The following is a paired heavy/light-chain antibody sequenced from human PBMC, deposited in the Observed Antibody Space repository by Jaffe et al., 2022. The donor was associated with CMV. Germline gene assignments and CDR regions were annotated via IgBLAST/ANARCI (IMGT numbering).Heavy chain of an antibody. CDR1: GFTFSSYS. CDR3: ARDGSYCSGGSCFGITYYYYYYMDV. J-gene: IGHJ6*03. CDR2: ISSSSSYI. D-gene: IGHD2-15*01. V-gene: IGHV3-21*01. Sequence: EVQLVESGGGLVKPGGSLRLSCAASGFTFSSYSMNWVRQAPGKGLEWVSSISSSSSYIYYADSVKGRFTISRDNAKNSLYLQMNSLRAEDTAVYYCARDGSYCSGGSCFGITYYYYYYMDVWGKGTTVTVSS.
Light chain of an antibody. CDR2: DAS. Sequence: EIVLTQSPATLSLSPGERATLSCRASQSVSSYLAWYQQKPGQAPRLLIYDASNRATGIPARFSGSGSGTDFTLTISSLEPEDFAVYYCQQRSNWPGTFGQGTKLEIK. V-gene: IGKV3-11*01. J-gene: IGKJ2*01. CDR3: QQRSNWPGT. CDR1: QSVSSY.